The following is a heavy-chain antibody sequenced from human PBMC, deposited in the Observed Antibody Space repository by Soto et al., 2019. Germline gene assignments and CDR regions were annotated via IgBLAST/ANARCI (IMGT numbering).Heavy chain of an antibody. Sequence: SETLSLTCTVSGGSISSGDYYWSWIRQPPGKGLEWIGYIYYSGSTYYNPSLKSRVTISVDTSKNQFSLKLSSVTAADTAVYYCARVVMVRGVTPNWFDPWGQGTLVTVSS. CDR1: GGSISSGDYY. D-gene: IGHD3-10*01. J-gene: IGHJ5*02. CDR2: IYYSGST. V-gene: IGHV4-30-4*01. CDR3: ARVVMVRGVTPNWFDP.